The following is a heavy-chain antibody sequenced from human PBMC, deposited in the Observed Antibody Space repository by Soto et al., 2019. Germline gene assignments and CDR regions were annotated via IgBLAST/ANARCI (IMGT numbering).Heavy chain of an antibody. CDR1: GYTFTNFG. CDR2: ISAYNGNT. J-gene: IGHJ4*02. V-gene: IGHV1-18*01. D-gene: IGHD2-21*02. Sequence: QVQLVQSGAEVKKPGASVKVSCKTSGYTFTNFGLSWVRQAPGQGLEWMGWISAYNGNTNYAQNFQARVNMTTDTTTSTAYMELRSLRSDDTAVYYCARGVTPIDYWGQGTRVTVS. CDR3: ARGVTPIDY.